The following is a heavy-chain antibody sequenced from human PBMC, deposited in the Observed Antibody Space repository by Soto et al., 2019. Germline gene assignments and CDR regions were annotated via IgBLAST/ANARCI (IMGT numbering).Heavy chain of an antibody. V-gene: IGHV1-69*04. D-gene: IGHD3-9*01. CDR3: AREVYDDILTGYYRGWFDP. Sequence: ASVKVSCKASGGTFSSYTISWVRQAPGQGLEWMGRIIPILGIANYAQKFQGRVTITADKSTSTAYMELSSLRSEDTAVYYCAREVYDDILTGYYRGWFDPWGQGTLVTVSS. CDR1: GGTFSSYT. CDR2: IIPILGIA. J-gene: IGHJ5*02.